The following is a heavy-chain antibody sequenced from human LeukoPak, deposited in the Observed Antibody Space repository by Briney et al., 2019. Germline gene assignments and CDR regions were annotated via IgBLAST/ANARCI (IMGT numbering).Heavy chain of an antibody. CDR3: AREQDELSYAWLTKKGVYFDY. CDR2: MNPNSGNT. Sequence: ASVEVSCKASGYTFTSYDINWVRQATGQGLEWMGWMNPNSGNTGYAQKFQGRVTMTRDASTSTVYMELSSLRSEDTAVYYCAREQDELSYAWLTKKGVYFDYWGQGTLVTVSS. J-gene: IGHJ4*02. V-gene: IGHV1-8*01. CDR1: GYTFTSYD. D-gene: IGHD5-24*01.